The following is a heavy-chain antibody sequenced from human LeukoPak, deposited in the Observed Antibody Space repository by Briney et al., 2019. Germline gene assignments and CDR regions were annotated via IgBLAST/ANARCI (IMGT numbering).Heavy chain of an antibody. CDR3: AKTTGGWPRFFDH. J-gene: IGHJ4*02. CDR2: VSHEGSSK. Sequence: AGSLRLSCAAPGYPFSGSDIHWVRQAPGKGLEWVAFVSHEGSSKFYAESVKGRFGISRDNSKSTTYLQMNGRRPDDTAVYYCAKTTGGWPRFFDHWGQGTLVAVSS. CDR1: GYPFSGSD. V-gene: IGHV3-30*18. D-gene: IGHD6-19*01.